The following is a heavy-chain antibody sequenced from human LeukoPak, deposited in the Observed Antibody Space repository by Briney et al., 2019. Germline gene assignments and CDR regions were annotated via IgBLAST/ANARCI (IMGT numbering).Heavy chain of an antibody. J-gene: IGHJ3*02. CDR1: GFTFSSYS. CDR2: ISSSSSYI. CDR3: ARVAVVVAARDAFDI. V-gene: IGHV3-21*01. Sequence: GGSLRLSCAASGFTFSSYSMNWVRQAPGKGLEWVSSISSSSSYIYYADSVKGRYTISRDNAKNSLYLQMNSLRAEDTAVYCCARVAVVVAARDAFDIWGQGTMVTVSS. D-gene: IGHD2-15*01.